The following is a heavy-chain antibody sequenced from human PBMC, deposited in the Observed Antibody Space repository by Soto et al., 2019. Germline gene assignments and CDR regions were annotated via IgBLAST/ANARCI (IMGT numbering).Heavy chain of an antibody. J-gene: IGHJ6*02. V-gene: IGHV1-3*01. Sequence: ASVKVSCKASGYTFTSYAMHWARQAPGQRLEWMGWINAGNGNTKYSQKFQGRVTITRDTSASTAYMELSSLRSEDTAVYYCASEYCGGDCYSAARYGMDVWGQGTTVTVSS. CDR2: INAGNGNT. CDR1: GYTFTSYA. D-gene: IGHD2-21*02. CDR3: ASEYCGGDCYSAARYGMDV.